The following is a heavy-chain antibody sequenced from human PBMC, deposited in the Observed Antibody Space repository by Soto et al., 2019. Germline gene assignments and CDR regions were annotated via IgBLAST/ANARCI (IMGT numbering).Heavy chain of an antibody. V-gene: IGHV4-34*01. J-gene: IGHJ4*02. CDR2: IYHSGST. CDR1: GGSFSGYY. CDR3: ARIGGTVLRFLEWPFDY. D-gene: IGHD3-3*01. Sequence: PSETLSLTCAVYGGSFSGYYWSWIRQPPGKGLEWIGEIYHSGSTNYNPSLKSRVTISVDTSKNQFSLKLSSVTAADTAVYYCARIGGTVLRFLEWPFDYWGQGTLVTVSS.